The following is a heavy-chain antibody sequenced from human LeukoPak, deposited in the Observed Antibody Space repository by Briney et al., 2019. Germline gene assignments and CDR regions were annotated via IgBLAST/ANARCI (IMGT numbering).Heavy chain of an antibody. J-gene: IGHJ4*02. Sequence: SETLSLTCIVSGGSISSGDYYWSWIRQPPGKGLEWIGYIYYSGSTYYSPSLKSRVTISVDTSKNQFSLKLSSVTAADTAVYYCASFYQAYYFDYWGQGTLVTVSS. CDR3: ASFYQAYYFDY. CDR2: IYYSGST. V-gene: IGHV4-30-4*01. CDR1: GGSISSGDYY. D-gene: IGHD2-21*01.